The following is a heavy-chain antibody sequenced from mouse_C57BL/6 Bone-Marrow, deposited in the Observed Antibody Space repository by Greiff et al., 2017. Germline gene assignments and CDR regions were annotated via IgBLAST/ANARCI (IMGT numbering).Heavy chain of an antibody. CDR2: IDPSDSYT. D-gene: IGHD2-1*01. Sequence: QVQLQQPGAELVMPGASVKLSCKASGYTFTSYWMHWVKQRPGQGLEWIGEIDPSDSYTNYNQKFKGKSTLTVDKSSSTAYMQLSSLTSEDSAVYCCARDGNLRFAYWGQGTLVTVSA. CDR1: GYTFTSYW. J-gene: IGHJ3*01. V-gene: IGHV1-69*01. CDR3: ARDGNLRFAY.